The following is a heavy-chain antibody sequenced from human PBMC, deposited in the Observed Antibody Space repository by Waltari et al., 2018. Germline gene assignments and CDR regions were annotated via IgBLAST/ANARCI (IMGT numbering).Heavy chain of an antibody. J-gene: IGHJ4*02. V-gene: IGHV4-34*01. D-gene: IGHD6-19*01. Sequence: QVQLQQWGAGLLKPSETLSLTCAVYGGSFSGYYWSWIRQPPGKGLEWIGEINHSGSTNYNPSLKSRVTISVDTSKNQFSLKLSSGTAADTAVYYCARGRARQWLDYWGQGTLVTVSS. CDR3: ARGRARQWLDY. CDR1: GGSFSGYY. CDR2: INHSGST.